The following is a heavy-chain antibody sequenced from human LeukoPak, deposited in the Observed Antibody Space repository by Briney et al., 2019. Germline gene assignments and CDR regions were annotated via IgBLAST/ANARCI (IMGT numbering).Heavy chain of an antibody. V-gene: IGHV3-23*01. CDR3: AKDGYDSSGYYIHDAFDI. CDR2: ISDNGGSA. J-gene: IGHJ3*02. Sequence: SGGSLTLSCAASGFTFSSYAMSWVRQAPGKGLEWVSAISDNGGSAYYADSVKGRFTISRDNSKNTLYLQMNSLRAEDTAVYYCAKDGYDSSGYYIHDAFDIWGQGTKASLSS. CDR1: GFTFSSYA. D-gene: IGHD3-22*01.